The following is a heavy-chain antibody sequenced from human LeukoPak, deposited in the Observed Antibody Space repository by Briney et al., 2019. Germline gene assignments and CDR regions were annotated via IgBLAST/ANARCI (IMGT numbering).Heavy chain of an antibody. D-gene: IGHD6-19*01. CDR1: GFTFSSYG. CDR3: ARDIGYSSGWYYNYYYYYMDV. J-gene: IGHJ6*03. CDR2: IRYDGSNK. V-gene: IGHV3-30*02. Sequence: GGSLRLSCAASGFTFSSYGMHWVRQAPGKGLEWVAFIRYDGSNKYYADSVKGRFTISRDNSKNTLYLQMNSLRAEDTAVYYCARDIGYSSGWYYNYYYYYMDVWGKGTTVTISS.